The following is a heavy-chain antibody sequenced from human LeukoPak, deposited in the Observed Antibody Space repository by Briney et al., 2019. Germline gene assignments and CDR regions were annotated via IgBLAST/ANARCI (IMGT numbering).Heavy chain of an antibody. D-gene: IGHD2-8*01. CDR2: IHHSGST. Sequence: PSGTLSLTCAVSGGSISSSDWWNWVRQPPGKGLEWIGEIHHSGSTYYNPSLKSRVTISVDTSKNQFSLKLSSVTAADTAVYYCARVGYCTNGVCSQRIFDYWGQGTLVTVSS. V-gene: IGHV4-4*02. CDR1: GGSISSSDW. CDR3: ARVGYCTNGVCSQRIFDY. J-gene: IGHJ4*02.